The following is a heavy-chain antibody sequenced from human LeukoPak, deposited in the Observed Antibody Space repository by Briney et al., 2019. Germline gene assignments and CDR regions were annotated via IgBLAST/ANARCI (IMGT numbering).Heavy chain of an antibody. V-gene: IGHV3-30*18. CDR2: ISYDGSNK. Sequence: GGSLRLSCAASGFTLSSYGMHWVRQAPGKGLEWVAVISYDGSNKYYADSVKGRFTISRDNSKNTLYLQMNSLRAEDTAVYYCAKDLNWSMDYWGQGTLVTVSS. J-gene: IGHJ4*02. CDR3: AKDLNWSMDY. D-gene: IGHD1-20*01. CDR1: GFTLSSYG.